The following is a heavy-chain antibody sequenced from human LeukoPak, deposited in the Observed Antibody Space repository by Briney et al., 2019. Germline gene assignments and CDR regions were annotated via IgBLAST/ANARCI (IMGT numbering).Heavy chain of an antibody. D-gene: IGHD3-9*01. CDR3: ARGYYDILTGYYSPFFDY. V-gene: IGHV4-34*01. CDR1: GGSFSGYY. Sequence: SETLSLTCAVYGGSFSGYYWSWIRQPPGKGLEWIGEINHSGSTNYNPSLKSRVTISVDTSKDQFSLKLSSVTAADTAVYYCARGYYDILTGYYSPFFDYWGQGTLVTVSS. CDR2: INHSGST. J-gene: IGHJ4*02.